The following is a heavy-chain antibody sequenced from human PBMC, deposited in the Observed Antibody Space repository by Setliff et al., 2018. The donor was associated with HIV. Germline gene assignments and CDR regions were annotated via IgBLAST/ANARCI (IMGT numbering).Heavy chain of an antibody. D-gene: IGHD3-10*01. Sequence: SETLSLTCAVYGPSFTGYYWNWIRQLPGKAVGWIGEINHSGVTYYNPSFKSRVNISLDLSKNQFSLRLTGLSGADTATYFCAAKPMIRGRPFAFWGQPTLVTVSS. V-gene: IGHV4-34*01. J-gene: IGHJ4*02. CDR2: INHSGVT. CDR3: AAKPMIRGRPFAF. CDR1: GPSFTGYY.